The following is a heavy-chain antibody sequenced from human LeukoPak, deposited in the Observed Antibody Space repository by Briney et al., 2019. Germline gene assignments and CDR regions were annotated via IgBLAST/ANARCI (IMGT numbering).Heavy chain of an antibody. J-gene: IGHJ1*01. V-gene: IGHV4-59*12. Sequence: SETLSLTCTVSGDSIGGYYWSWVRQPPGKGLEWIGYIRYSGSTNYNPSLKSRVTISVDTSENQFSLKLSSVTAADTAVYYCAAGTVAEYFQHWGQGTLVTVSS. D-gene: IGHD6-13*01. CDR2: IRYSGST. CDR3: AAGTVAEYFQH. CDR1: GDSIGGYY.